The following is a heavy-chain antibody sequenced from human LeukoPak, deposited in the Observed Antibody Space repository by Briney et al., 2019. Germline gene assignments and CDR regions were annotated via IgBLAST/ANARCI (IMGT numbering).Heavy chain of an antibody. CDR1: GFTFSSYS. V-gene: IGHV3-21*01. J-gene: IGHJ3*02. CDR3: AREGGGHDAFDI. CDR2: ISSSSSYI. Sequence: PGGSLRLSCAASGFTFSSYSMNWVRQAPGKGLEWVSSISSSSSYIYYADSVKGRFTISRDNAKNSLYLQMNSLRAEDTAVYYYAREGGGHDAFDIWGQGTMVTVSS. D-gene: IGHD6-25*01.